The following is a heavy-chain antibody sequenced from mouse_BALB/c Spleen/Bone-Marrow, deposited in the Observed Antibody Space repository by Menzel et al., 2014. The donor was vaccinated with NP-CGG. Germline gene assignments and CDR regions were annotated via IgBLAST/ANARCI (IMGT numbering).Heavy chain of an antibody. V-gene: IGHV1S137*01. CDR1: GYTFTDYA. CDR2: ISTYYGDA. Sequence: QVQLQQSGAELVRPGVSVKISCKGSGYTFTDYAMHWVKQSHAKSLEWIGVISTYYGDASYNQKFKGKATMTVDKSSSTAHMELARLTSEDSAIYYCAREGGNFPWFAYWGQGTLVTVSA. CDR3: AREGGNFPWFAY. D-gene: IGHD2-1*01. J-gene: IGHJ3*01.